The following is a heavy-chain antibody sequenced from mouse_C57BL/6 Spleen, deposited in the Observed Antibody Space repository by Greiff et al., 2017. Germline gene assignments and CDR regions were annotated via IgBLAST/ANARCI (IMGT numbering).Heavy chain of an antibody. CDR1: GFTFSDFY. D-gene: IGHD3-3*01. CDR2: SRNKANDYTT. Sequence: EVKLMESGGGLVQSGRSLRLSCATSGFTFSDFYMEWVRQAPGKGLEWIAASRNKANDYTTEYSASVKGRFIVSRDTSQSILYLQMNALRAEDTAIYYCARGGREGFDYWGQGTTLTVSS. CDR3: ARGGREGFDY. V-gene: IGHV7-1*01. J-gene: IGHJ2*01.